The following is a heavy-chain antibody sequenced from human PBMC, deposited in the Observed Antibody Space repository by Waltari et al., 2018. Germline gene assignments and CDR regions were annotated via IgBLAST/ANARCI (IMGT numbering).Heavy chain of an antibody. CDR1: GFTFSNAW. CDR3: TTEIAVAGSFGY. D-gene: IGHD6-19*01. J-gene: IGHJ4*02. V-gene: IGHV3-15*01. CDR2: IKSKTEGGTT. Sequence: EVQLVESGGGLVKPGGSLRLSCAASGFTFSNAWMSWVRQAPGKGLGWVGRIKSKTEGGTTDYAAPVKGRFTISRDDSKNTLYLQMNSLKTEDTAVYYCTTEIAVAGSFGYWGQGTLVTVSS.